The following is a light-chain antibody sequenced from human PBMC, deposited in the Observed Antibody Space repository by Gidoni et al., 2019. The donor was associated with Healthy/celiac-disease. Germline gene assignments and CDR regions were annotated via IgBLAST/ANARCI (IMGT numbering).Light chain of an antibody. V-gene: IGLV2-14*01. CDR3: SSYTSSSTDVL. J-gene: IGLJ2*01. CDR2: EVN. CDR1: SSDVGGYTS. Sequence: QSALTQPASVSGSPGHPITISCTGTSSDVGGYTSVSWYQQHPGKAPKLMIYEVNNRPSGVSNRFSGSKSGHTASLTISGLQAEDESDYYCSSYTSSSTDVLFGGGTKLTVL.